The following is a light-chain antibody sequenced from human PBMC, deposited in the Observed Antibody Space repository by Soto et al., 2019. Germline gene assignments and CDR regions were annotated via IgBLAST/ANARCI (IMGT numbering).Light chain of an antibody. Sequence: EIVMTQSPATLSVSPGERATLSCRASQSVSSNLAWYQQKPGQAPRLLINGASTRATGIPARFSGSGSGTDFTLTISSLEPEDFAVYYCQQRSNWPPSITFGQGTRLEIK. CDR1: QSVSSN. V-gene: IGKV3-15*01. J-gene: IGKJ5*01. CDR2: GAS. CDR3: QQRSNWPPSIT.